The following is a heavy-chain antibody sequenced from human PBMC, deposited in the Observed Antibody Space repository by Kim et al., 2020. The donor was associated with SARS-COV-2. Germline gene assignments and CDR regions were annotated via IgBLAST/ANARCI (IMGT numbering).Heavy chain of an antibody. CDR1: GGSISSYY. CDR3: ARYPRWLQGYYYYGMDV. J-gene: IGHJ6*02. CDR2: IYYSGST. Sequence: SETLSLTCTVSGGSISSYYWSWIRQPPGKGLEWIGYIYYSGSTNYNPSLKSRVTISVDTSKNQFSLKLSSVTAADTAVYYCARYPRWLQGYYYYGMDVWGQGTTVTVSS. V-gene: IGHV4-59*01. D-gene: IGHD5-12*01.